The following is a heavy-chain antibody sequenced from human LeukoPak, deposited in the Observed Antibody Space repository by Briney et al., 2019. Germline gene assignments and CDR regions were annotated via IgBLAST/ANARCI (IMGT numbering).Heavy chain of an antibody. CDR3: ARANYDILTGYYQDNWFDP. CDR1: GFTFSSYD. D-gene: IGHD3-9*01. CDR2: IGTAGDT. J-gene: IGHJ5*02. V-gene: IGHV3-13*01. Sequence: GGSLRLSCAASGFTFSSYDMHWVRQAIGKGLEWVSAIGTAGDTYYPGSVKGRFTISRENAKNSLYLQMNSLRAGDTAVYYCARANYDILTGYYQDNWFDPWGQGTLVTVSS.